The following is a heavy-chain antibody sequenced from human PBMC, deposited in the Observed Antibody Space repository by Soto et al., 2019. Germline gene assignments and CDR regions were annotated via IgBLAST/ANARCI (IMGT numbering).Heavy chain of an antibody. V-gene: IGHV3-21*01. Sequence: EVQLVESGGGLVKPGGSLRLSCAASGFRFSTYSMNWVRQAPGKGLEWVESISTTNSYIYYADSVRGRFTISRDNAKNSLFLQMNSLRAEDTAVYYCTRDPVPDSSGYFPFDYWGQGTLVTVSS. CDR3: TRDPVPDSSGYFPFDY. CDR2: ISTTNSYI. D-gene: IGHD3-22*01. CDR1: GFRFSTYS. J-gene: IGHJ4*02.